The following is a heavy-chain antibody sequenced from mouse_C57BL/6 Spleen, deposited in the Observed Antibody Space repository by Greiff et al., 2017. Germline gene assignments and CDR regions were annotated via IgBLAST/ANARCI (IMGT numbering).Heavy chain of an antibody. CDR3: ARYYYGSSYRYFDV. Sequence: QVQLQQSGAELARPGASVKLSCKASGYTFTSYGISWVKQRTGQGLEWIGEIYPRSGNTSYNEKFKGKATLTADKSSSTAYMELRSLTSEDSAVYFCARYYYGSSYRYFDVWGTGTTVTVAS. D-gene: IGHD1-1*01. V-gene: IGHV1-81*01. J-gene: IGHJ1*03. CDR2: IYPRSGNT. CDR1: GYTFTSYG.